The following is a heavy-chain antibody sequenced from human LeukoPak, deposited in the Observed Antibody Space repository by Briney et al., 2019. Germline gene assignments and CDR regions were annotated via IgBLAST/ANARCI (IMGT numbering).Heavy chain of an antibody. J-gene: IGHJ3*02. CDR2: INPNSGGT. V-gene: IGHV1-2*04. Sequence: AASVKVSCKASGYTFTGYYMHWVRQAPGQGLEWMGWINPNSGGTNYAQKFQGWVTMTRDTSISTAYMELSRLRSDDTAVYYCARGSWEQQLVVAFDIWGQGTMVTVSS. CDR3: ARGSWEQQLVVAFDI. CDR1: GYTFTGYY. D-gene: IGHD6-13*01.